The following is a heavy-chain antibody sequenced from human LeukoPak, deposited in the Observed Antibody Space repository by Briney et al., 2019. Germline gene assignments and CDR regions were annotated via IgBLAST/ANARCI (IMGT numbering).Heavy chain of an antibody. CDR1: GFTFSSYW. D-gene: IGHD3-22*01. J-gene: IGHJ3*02. Sequence: PGGSLRLSCAASGFTFSSYWMTWVRQAPGKGLEWVATIRQDGSQKYYVDSVKGRFTVSRDNAKNSLYLQLDSLRAEDTAVYYCARDHLYYDSSGYYYWYAFDIWGQGTMVTVSS. CDR3: ARDHLYYDSSGYYYWYAFDI. CDR2: IRQDGSQK. V-gene: IGHV3-7*01.